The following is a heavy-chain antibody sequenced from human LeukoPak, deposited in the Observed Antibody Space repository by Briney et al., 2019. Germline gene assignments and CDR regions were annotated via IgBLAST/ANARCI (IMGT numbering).Heavy chain of an antibody. J-gene: IGHJ4*02. CDR3: AAQGVSGDRRY. V-gene: IGHV3-15*01. Sequence: GGSLSLSCAASGFTFSNTWMNWVRQAPGKGLEWVGRIKRIIDGGTTDYAAPVKGRFTVSRDDSINTLYLQMSSLKTEDTAVYSCAAQGVSGDRRYWGQGTLVTVSS. D-gene: IGHD4-17*01. CDR2: IKRIIDGGTT. CDR1: GFTFSNTW.